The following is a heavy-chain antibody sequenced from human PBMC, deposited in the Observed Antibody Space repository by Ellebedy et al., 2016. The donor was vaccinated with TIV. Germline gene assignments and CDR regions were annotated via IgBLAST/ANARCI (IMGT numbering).Heavy chain of an antibody. CDR2: ISWNSGSI. D-gene: IGHD3-10*01. V-gene: IGHV3-9*01. Sequence: GGSLRLXXAASGFTFDDYAMHWVRQAPGKGLEWVSGISWNSGSIGYADSVKGRFTISRDNAKNSLYLQMNSLRAEDTALYYCARDSGAEAFDIWGQGTMVTVSS. CDR3: ARDSGAEAFDI. J-gene: IGHJ3*02. CDR1: GFTFDDYA.